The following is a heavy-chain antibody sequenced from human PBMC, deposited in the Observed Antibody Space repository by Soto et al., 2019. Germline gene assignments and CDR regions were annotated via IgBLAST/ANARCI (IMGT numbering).Heavy chain of an antibody. CDR2: INHSGST. V-gene: IGHV4-34*01. D-gene: IGHD3-10*01. Sequence: SETLSLTCAVYGGSFSGYYWSWIRQPPGKGLEWIGEINHSGSTNYNPSLKSRVTISVDTSKNQFSLKLSSVTAADTAVYYCARGLGDRIGYWGQGTLVTVSS. CDR3: ARGLGDRIGY. CDR1: GGSFSGYY. J-gene: IGHJ4*02.